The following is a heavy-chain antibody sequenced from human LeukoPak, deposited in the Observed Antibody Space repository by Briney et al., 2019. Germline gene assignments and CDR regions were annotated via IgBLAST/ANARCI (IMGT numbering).Heavy chain of an antibody. CDR2: IYYSGST. CDR1: GGSISSSSYY. Sequence: PSETLSLTCTVSGGSISSSSYYWGWIRQPPGKGLEWIGSIYYSGSTYYNPSLKSRVTISVDTSKNQFSLKLSSVTAADTAVYYCARGGAKQQLVLGRWFDPWGQGTLVTVSS. J-gene: IGHJ5*02. CDR3: ARGGAKQQLVLGRWFDP. D-gene: IGHD6-13*01. V-gene: IGHV4-39*01.